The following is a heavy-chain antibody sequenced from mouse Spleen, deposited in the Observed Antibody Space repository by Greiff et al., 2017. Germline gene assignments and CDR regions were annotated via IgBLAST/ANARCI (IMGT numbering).Heavy chain of an antibody. J-gene: IGHJ3*01. V-gene: IGHV5-16*01. Sequence: EVKVVESEGGLVQPGSSMKLSCTASGFTFSDYYMAWVRQVPEKGLEWVANINYDGSSTYYLDSLKSRFIISRDNAKNILYLQMSSLKSEDTATYYCARGGELGQGFAYWGQGTLVTVSA. D-gene: IGHD4-1*01. CDR3: ARGGELGQGFAY. CDR2: INYDGSST. CDR1: GFTFSDYY.